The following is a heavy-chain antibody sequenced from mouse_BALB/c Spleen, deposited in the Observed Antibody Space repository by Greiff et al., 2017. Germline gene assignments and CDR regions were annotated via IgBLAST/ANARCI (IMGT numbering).Heavy chain of an antibody. V-gene: IGHV2-6-7*01. CDR1: GFSLTGYG. D-gene: IGHD1-2*01. CDR3: ARGPLFITTATAWFAY. Sequence: VHLVESGPGLVAPSQSLSITCTVSGFSLTGYGVNWVRQPPGKGLEWLGMIWGDGSTDYNSALKSRLSISKDNSKSQVFLKMNSLQTDDTARYYCARGPLFITTATAWFAYWGQGTLVTVSA. CDR2: IWGDGST. J-gene: IGHJ3*01.